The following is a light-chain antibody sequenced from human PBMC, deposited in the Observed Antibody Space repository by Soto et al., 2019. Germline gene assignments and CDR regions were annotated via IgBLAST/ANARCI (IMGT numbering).Light chain of an antibody. V-gene: IGKV3-20*01. CDR3: QKYGSSPWT. CDR1: QSVSSSY. J-gene: IGKJ1*01. CDR2: GAS. Sequence: EIVLTQSPGTLSLSPGERATLSCRASQSVSSSYLAWYQQKPGQAPRLLIYGASSRATGLPDRFSGSGSGTGFTLTISRLEREDFAVNYCQKYGSSPWTFGQGTKLEIK.